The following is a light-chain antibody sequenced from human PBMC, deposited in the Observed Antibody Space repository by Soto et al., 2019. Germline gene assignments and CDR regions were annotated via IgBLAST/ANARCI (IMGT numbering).Light chain of an antibody. J-gene: IGKJ5*01. CDR3: QQRSNWLSIT. CDR1: QSISSH. V-gene: IGKV1-39*01. CDR2: TAS. Sequence: DIRMTQSPSSLSASVGDTVTITCRASQSISSHLNWYQQKPGKAPNLLMYTASNLQSGVPSRFGGSGSGTDFTLTISSLEPEDFAVYYCQQRSNWLSITFGQGTRLEIK.